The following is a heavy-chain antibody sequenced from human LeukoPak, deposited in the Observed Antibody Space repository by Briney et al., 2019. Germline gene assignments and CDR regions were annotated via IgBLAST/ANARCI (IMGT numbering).Heavy chain of an antibody. CDR3: ARWRRGYSYGGFDY. J-gene: IGHJ4*02. V-gene: IGHV4-34*01. Sequence: KPSETLSLTCAVYGGSFSGYYWSWTRQPPGKGLEWIGEINHSGSTNYNPSLKSRVTISVDTSKNQFSLKLSSVTAADTAVYYCARWRRGYSYGGFDYWGQGTLVTVSS. D-gene: IGHD5-18*01. CDR2: INHSGST. CDR1: GGSFSGYY.